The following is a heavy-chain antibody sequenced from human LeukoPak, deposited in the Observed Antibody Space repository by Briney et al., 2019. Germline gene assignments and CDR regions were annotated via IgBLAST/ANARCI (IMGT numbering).Heavy chain of an antibody. J-gene: IGHJ4*02. V-gene: IGHV3-21*01. D-gene: IGHD4-17*01. CDR1: GFTFSSYS. CDR2: ISSSSSYI. Sequence: PGGSLRLSCAASGFTFSSYSMSWVRQAPGKGLEWVSSISSSSSYIYYADSVKGRFTISRDNAKNSLYLQMNSLRAEDTAVYYCARDGSTVTNYYFDYRGQGTLVTVSS. CDR3: ARDGSTVTNYYFDY.